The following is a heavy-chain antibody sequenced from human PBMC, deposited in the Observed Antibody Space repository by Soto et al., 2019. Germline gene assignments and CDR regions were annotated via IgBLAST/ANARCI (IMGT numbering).Heavy chain of an antibody. CDR3: ARSPLYYDFWSGYQAGYGMDV. J-gene: IGHJ6*02. D-gene: IGHD3-3*01. CDR1: GYSFTSYW. Sequence: GESLKISCKGSGYSFTSYWIGWVRQMPGKGLEWMGIIYPGDSDTRYSPSFQGQVTISADKSISTAYLQWSSLKASDTAMYYCARSPLYYDFWSGYQAGYGMDVWGQGTTVTVSS. V-gene: IGHV5-51*01. CDR2: IYPGDSDT.